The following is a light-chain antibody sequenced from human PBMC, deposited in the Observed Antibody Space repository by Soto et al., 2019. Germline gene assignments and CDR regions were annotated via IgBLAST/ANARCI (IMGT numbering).Light chain of an antibody. J-gene: IGKJ1*01. CDR1: QSIGSW. CDR2: KAS. Sequence: DIQMTQSPSTLSASVGDRVTITCRASQSIGSWMAWYQQKPGKAPKSLIYKASSLESGVPSRFSGSGSGTEFNLTISSLQPDDLATYYCQQYFTYSKMFGQGTKVEIK. CDR3: QQYFTYSKM. V-gene: IGKV1-5*03.